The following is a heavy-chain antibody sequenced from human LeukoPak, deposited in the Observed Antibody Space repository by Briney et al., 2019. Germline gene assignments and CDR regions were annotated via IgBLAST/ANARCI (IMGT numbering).Heavy chain of an antibody. Sequence: GGSLRLSCVASGFLFSKYGMHWVRQAPGKGLEWVAVVSKDGSDKFYADSVKGRFTISRDNSKNTLDLQMTGLRAEDTAVYYCARERGRGRDSPWFDYWGQGTLVTVSS. CDR1: GFLFSKYG. J-gene: IGHJ4*02. V-gene: IGHV3-30*03. CDR2: VSKDGSDK. D-gene: IGHD1-26*01. CDR3: ARERGRGRDSPWFDY.